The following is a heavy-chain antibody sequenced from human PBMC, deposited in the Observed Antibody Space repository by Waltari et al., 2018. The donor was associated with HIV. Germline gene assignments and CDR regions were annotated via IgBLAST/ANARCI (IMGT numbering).Heavy chain of an antibody. Sequence: QVQLVQSGAEVKKPGSSVKVSCKSAGGTFSSYGINWVRQAPGQGLEWMGGIIPVLGTTNYAQKFQGRVTITADTSTNTVYMALSSLRSEDTAVYYCARDRGDYNYPPFDYWGQGTQVTVSS. V-gene: IGHV1-69*06. CDR2: IIPVLGTT. J-gene: IGHJ4*02. D-gene: IGHD4-17*01. CDR3: ARDRGDYNYPPFDY. CDR1: GGTFSSYG.